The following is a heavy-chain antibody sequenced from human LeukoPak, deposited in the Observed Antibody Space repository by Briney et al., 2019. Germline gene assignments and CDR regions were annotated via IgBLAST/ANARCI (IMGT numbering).Heavy chain of an antibody. J-gene: IGHJ4*02. CDR2: ISASADST. V-gene: IGHV3-23*01. D-gene: IGHD5-18*01. CDR3: AKDSFGFYGYGFDY. CDR1: AFTFSSYA. Sequence: PGGSLRLSCAASAFTFSSYAMSWLRQAPGKGLEGVSAISASADSTYYADSVKGRFTISRDNSKNTLYLQLNSLRAEDTAVYYCAKDSFGFYGYGFDYWGQGTLVTVSS.